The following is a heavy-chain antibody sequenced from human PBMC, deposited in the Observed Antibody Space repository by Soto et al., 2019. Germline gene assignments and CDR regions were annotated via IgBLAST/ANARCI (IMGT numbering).Heavy chain of an antibody. Sequence: SETLSLTCTVSGGSISSYYWSWIRQPPGKGLEWIGYIYYSGSTNYNPSLKSRVTISVDTSKNQFSLKLSSVTAADTAVYYCARHGYYDLWSGGIWGQGTLVTVSS. J-gene: IGHJ4*02. V-gene: IGHV4-59*08. CDR1: GGSISSYY. D-gene: IGHD3-3*01. CDR3: ARHGYYDLWSGGI. CDR2: IYYSGST.